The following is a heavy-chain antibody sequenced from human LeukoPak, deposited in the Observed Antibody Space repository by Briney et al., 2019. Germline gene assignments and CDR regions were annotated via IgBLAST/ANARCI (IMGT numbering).Heavy chain of an antibody. D-gene: IGHD2-15*01. Sequence: GGSLRLSCAASGFTFSSYGMHWVRQAPGKGLEWVAVIWYGGSNKYYADSVKGRFTISRDNSKNTLYLQMNSLRAEDTAVYYCAKGPARYMDVWGKGTTVTVSS. CDR2: IWYGGSNK. CDR3: AKGPARYMDV. J-gene: IGHJ6*03. CDR1: GFTFSSYG. V-gene: IGHV3-30*02.